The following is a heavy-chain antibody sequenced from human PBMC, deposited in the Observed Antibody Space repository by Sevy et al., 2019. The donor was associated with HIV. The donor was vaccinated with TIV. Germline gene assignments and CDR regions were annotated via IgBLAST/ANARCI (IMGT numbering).Heavy chain of an antibody. V-gene: IGHV3-49*03. D-gene: IGHD3-22*01. CDR3: TSGYYYDSSGYSDY. Sequence: GSLRLSCTGSGFTFGDYAMSWFRQAPGMGLEWVGFIRSKEYGGATEYAASVKVRFTISRDDSRSIADLQMNSLKTEDIAVYYCTSGYYYDSSGYSDYWGQGTLVTVSS. CDR2: IRSKEYGGAT. CDR1: GFTFGDYA. J-gene: IGHJ4*02.